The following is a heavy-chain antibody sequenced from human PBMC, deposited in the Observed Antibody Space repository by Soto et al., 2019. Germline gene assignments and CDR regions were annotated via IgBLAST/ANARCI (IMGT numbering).Heavy chain of an antibody. J-gene: IGHJ5*02. V-gene: IGHV1-2*02. CDR3: ARVGVILTGYWFFDP. Sequence: ASVKVSCKASGYTFSDFYLHWVRQAPGHGLEWVGWINPTRGGTNYAQKFRDRVTVTADPSISTAYMEFSRLSSDDTAVYYCARVGVILTGYWFFDPWGQGTLVTVSS. D-gene: IGHD3-9*01. CDR1: GYTFSDFY. CDR2: INPTRGGT.